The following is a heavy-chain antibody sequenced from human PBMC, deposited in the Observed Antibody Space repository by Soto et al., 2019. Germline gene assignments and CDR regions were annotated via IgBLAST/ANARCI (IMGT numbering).Heavy chain of an antibody. CDR3: ARDLYGLDV. J-gene: IGHJ6*02. CDR1: GFSFSDYD. V-gene: IGHV3-11*01. CDR2: ISRTDSSK. Sequence: QVQLVESGGGLAKPGGSLRLSCAATGFSFSDYDMTWIRQAPGQGLEWLSYISRTDSSKYYAGSVKGRFTISEDSAKRSVYLQMISLRADDTAVYYCARDLYGLDVWGQGTTVIVSS.